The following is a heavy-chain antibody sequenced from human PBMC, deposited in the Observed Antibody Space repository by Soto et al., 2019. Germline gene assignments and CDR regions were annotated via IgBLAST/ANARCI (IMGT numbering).Heavy chain of an antibody. Sequence: ASVKVPCKASGYTLTSYDSNCVRQATGQGLEWMGWMNPNSGNTGYAQKFQGRVTMTRNTSISTAYMELGSLRSEDTAVYYCARGLTYYDFWSGYTRPYYYGMDVWGQGTTGTVSS. V-gene: IGHV1-8*01. CDR1: GYTLTSYD. CDR2: MNPNSGNT. CDR3: ARGLTYYDFWSGYTRPYYYGMDV. D-gene: IGHD3-3*01. J-gene: IGHJ6*02.